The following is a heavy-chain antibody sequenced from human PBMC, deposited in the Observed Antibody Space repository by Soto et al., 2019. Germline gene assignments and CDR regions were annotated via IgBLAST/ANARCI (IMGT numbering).Heavy chain of an antibody. D-gene: IGHD2-8*02. CDR3: ARDKITGLFDY. CDR2: INHSGST. CDR1: GGSFSGYY. Sequence: PXXTLSLPCAVYGGSFSGYYWTWIRQPPGTGLEWIGEINHSGSTNYNPSLKSRVTISVDTSKNQFSLKLTSVTAADTAVYYCARDKITGLFDYWGLGTLVTVSS. J-gene: IGHJ4*02. V-gene: IGHV4-34*01.